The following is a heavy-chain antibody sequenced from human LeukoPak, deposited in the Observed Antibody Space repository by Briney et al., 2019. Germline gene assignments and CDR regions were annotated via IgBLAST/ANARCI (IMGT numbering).Heavy chain of an antibody. Sequence: SQTLSLTCTVSGGSLSSVGNNSSWICQHPGEGLEWIGYVYYSGSTYYNPSLKSRVTISVDTSKNQFSLNLNSVTAVDTAVYFCARAEGGTCQNWGQGTLVTVSS. CDR2: VYYSGST. V-gene: IGHV4-31*03. D-gene: IGHD2-15*01. CDR3: ARAEGGTCQN. J-gene: IGHJ4*02. CDR1: GGSLSSVGNN.